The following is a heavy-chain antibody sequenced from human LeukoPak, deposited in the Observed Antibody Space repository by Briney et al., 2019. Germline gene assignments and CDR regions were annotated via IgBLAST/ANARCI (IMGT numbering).Heavy chain of an antibody. CDR1: GYSISSGYY. CDR3: ATQGKTTVTPEDAFDI. CDR2: IYHSGST. Sequence: PSETLSLTCTVSGYSISSGYYWGWIRQPPGKGLEWIGSIYHSGSTYYNPSLKSRVTISVDTSKNQFSLKLSSVTAADTAVYYCATQGKTTVTPEDAFDIWGQGTMVTVSS. V-gene: IGHV4-38-2*02. D-gene: IGHD4-17*01. J-gene: IGHJ3*02.